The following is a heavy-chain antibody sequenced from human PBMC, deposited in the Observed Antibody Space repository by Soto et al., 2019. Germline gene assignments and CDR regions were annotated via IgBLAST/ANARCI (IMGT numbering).Heavy chain of an antibody. CDR3: AKDTGLALTGYYLFDY. Sequence: EVQLVESGGGLVQPGRSLRLSCAASGFTFDDYAMHWVRQAPGKGPEWVSGISWNSGSIGYADSVKGRFTISRDNAKNSLYLQMNSLRAEDTALYYCAKDTGLALTGYYLFDYWGQGTLVTVSS. D-gene: IGHD3-9*01. CDR2: ISWNSGSI. CDR1: GFTFDDYA. V-gene: IGHV3-9*01. J-gene: IGHJ4*02.